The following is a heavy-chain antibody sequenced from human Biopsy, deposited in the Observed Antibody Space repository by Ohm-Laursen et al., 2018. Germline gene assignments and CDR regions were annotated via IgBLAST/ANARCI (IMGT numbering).Heavy chain of an antibody. D-gene: IGHD3-3*01. Sequence: SQTLSLTCAVSSGSISGNYWGWIRQPPGQGLEWMGEINHTGSTKYNPSLMSRVTISIDTYNSQFSLKLTSVTAADTAVYFCARARAYSDFWGGPKDYWGQGILVTVSS. CDR3: ARARAYSDFWGGPKDY. CDR2: INHTGST. CDR1: SGSISGNY. V-gene: IGHV4-34*01. J-gene: IGHJ4*02.